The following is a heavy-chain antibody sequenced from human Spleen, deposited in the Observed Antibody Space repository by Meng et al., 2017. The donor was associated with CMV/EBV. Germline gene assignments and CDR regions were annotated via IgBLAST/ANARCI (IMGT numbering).Heavy chain of an antibody. CDR2: INHSGST. D-gene: IGHD2-2*01. J-gene: IGHJ4*02. CDR1: GGSFSGFY. V-gene: IGHV4-34*01. CDR3: ASSKNVPAAMNY. Sequence: TCAVYGGSFSGFYWSWIRQPPGQGLEWIGEINHSGSTNYNPSLKSRVTISVDTSKNQFSLKLSSVTAADTAVYYCASSKNVPAAMNYWGQGTLVTVSS.